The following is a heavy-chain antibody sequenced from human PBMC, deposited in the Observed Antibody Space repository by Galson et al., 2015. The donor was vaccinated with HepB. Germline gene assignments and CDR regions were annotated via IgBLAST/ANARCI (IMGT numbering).Heavy chain of an antibody. CDR1: GYPFTTYG. J-gene: IGHJ3*01. D-gene: IGHD6-13*01. Sequence: SVKVSCKASGYPFTTYGINWVRQAPGQGLEWMGWINTNTGNPTYVQGLTGRFVFSLDTSVSTAYLQISSLKAEDTAVYYCARESTDYSSSWPDAFDVWGQGTMVTVSS. V-gene: IGHV7-4-1*02. CDR2: INTNTGNP. CDR3: ARESTDYSSSWPDAFDV.